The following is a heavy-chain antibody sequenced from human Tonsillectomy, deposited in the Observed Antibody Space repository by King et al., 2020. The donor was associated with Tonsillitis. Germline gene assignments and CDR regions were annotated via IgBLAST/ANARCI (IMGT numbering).Heavy chain of an antibody. J-gene: IGHJ4*02. CDR1: GFTFSSYG. Sequence: VQLVESGGGVVQPGRSLRISCAASGFTFSSYGMHWVRQAPGKGLEWVAVISYDGSNKYYADSVKGRFTISRDNSKNTLYLQMNSLRAEETAVYYCAKGEGENWGWIRFDYWGQGPLVTVSS. D-gene: IGHD7-27*01. V-gene: IGHV3-30*18. CDR2: ISYDGSNK. CDR3: AKGEGENWGWIRFDY.